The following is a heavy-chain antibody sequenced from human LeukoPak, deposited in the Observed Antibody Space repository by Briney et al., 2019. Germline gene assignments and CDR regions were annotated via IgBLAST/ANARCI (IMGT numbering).Heavy chain of an antibody. J-gene: IGHJ4*02. D-gene: IGHD3-22*01. CDR2: INPSGGST. Sequence: ASVKVSCKASGYTFTSYYMHWVRQAPGQGLEWMGIINPSGGSTSYAQKFQGRVTMTRDTPTSTVYMELSSLRSEDTAVYYCARVMIARRWPDYWGQGTLVTVSS. CDR1: GYTFTSYY. CDR3: ARVMIARRWPDY. V-gene: IGHV1-46*01.